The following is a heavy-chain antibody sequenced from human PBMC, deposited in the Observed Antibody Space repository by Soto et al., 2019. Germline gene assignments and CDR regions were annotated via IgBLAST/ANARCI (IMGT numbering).Heavy chain of an antibody. CDR3: AKSRTIVVVYFDY. CDR2: ISGSGGST. Sequence: LRLSCAAPGFTFRSYAMSWVRQAPGKGLEWVSAISGSGGSTYYADSVKGRFTISRDNSKNTLYLQMNSLRAEDTAVYYCAKSRTIVVVYFDYWGQGTLVTVSS. J-gene: IGHJ4*02. CDR1: GFTFRSYA. V-gene: IGHV3-23*01. D-gene: IGHD3-22*01.